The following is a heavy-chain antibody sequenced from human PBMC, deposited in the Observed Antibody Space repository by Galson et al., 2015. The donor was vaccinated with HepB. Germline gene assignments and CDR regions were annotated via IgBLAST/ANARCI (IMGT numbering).Heavy chain of an antibody. CDR2: ISYDGSNK. J-gene: IGHJ1*01. CDR1: GFTFSSYG. V-gene: IGHV3-30*18. Sequence: LRLSCAASGFTFSSYGMHWVRQAPGKGLEWVAVISYDGSNKYYADSVKGRFTFSRDNSKNMLYLQVNSLRVEDTAVYYCAKIYDDNGFMAEYFQHWGQGTLVTVSS. CDR3: AKIYDDNGFMAEYFQH. D-gene: IGHD3-16*01.